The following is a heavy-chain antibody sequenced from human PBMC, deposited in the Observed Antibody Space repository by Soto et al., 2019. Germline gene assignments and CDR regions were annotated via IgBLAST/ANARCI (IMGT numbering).Heavy chain of an antibody. J-gene: IGHJ4*02. V-gene: IGHV3-30-3*01. Sequence: QVQLVESGGGVVQPGRSLRLSCAASGFTFSNYAVHWVRQAPGKGLEWVSLISYDGSKQYYADSVKGRFTISRDNSKNTMYLQMDSLRTDDLAVYYCARSLFGYLTNFDYWGQGTLVTVSS. CDR1: GFTFSNYA. D-gene: IGHD2-8*01. CDR3: ARSLFGYLTNFDY. CDR2: ISYDGSKQ.